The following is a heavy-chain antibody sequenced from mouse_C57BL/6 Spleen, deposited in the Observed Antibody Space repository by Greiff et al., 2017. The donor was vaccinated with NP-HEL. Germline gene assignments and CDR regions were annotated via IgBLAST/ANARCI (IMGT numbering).Heavy chain of an antibody. Sequence: QVQLQQPGAELVMPGASVKLSCKASGYTFTSYWMHWVKQRPGQGLEWIGEIDPSDSYTNYNQKFKGKSTLTVDKSSSTAYMQLSSLTSEDSAVYYCAILRRGAYWGQGTLVTVSA. V-gene: IGHV1-69*01. D-gene: IGHD1-1*01. J-gene: IGHJ3*01. CDR3: AILRRGAY. CDR1: GYTFTSYW. CDR2: IDPSDSYT.